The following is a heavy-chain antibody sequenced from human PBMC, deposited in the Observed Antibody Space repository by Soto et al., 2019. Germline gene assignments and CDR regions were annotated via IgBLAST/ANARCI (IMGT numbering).Heavy chain of an antibody. CDR2: ISGSGGST. J-gene: IGHJ6*02. V-gene: IGHV3-23*01. CDR1: GFTFSSYA. D-gene: IGHD6-6*01. CDR3: AKVGGNIAARGFVFGEFWYYGMDV. Sequence: GGSLRLSCAASGFTFSSYAMSWVRQAPGKGLEWVSAISGSGGSTYYADSVKGRFTISRGNSKNTLYLQMNSLRAEDTAVYYCAKVGGNIAARGFVFGEFWYYGMDVWGQGTTVTVSS.